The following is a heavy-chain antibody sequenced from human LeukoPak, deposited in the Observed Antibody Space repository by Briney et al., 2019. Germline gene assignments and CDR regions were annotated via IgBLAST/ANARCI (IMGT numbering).Heavy chain of an antibody. V-gene: IGHV3-66*01. J-gene: IGHJ4*02. CDR2: IHSGGST. D-gene: IGHD3-10*01. CDR1: GFTVSSNY. CDR3: AREEWFGEFDY. Sequence: GGSLRLSCAASGFTVSSNYMSWVRQAPGKGLEWVSVIHSGGSTYYADSVKGRFTISRDNSKNTLYLQMNSLRAEDTAVYYCAREEWFGEFDYWGQGTLVTVSS.